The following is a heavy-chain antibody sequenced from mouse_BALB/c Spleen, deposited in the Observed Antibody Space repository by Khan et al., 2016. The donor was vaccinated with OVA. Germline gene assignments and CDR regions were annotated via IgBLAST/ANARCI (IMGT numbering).Heavy chain of an antibody. V-gene: IGHV9-3-1*01. CDR2: INTYTGEP. Sequence: QMQLEESGPELKKPGETVKISCKASGYTFTNYGMNWVKQAPGKGLKWMGWINTYTGEPTYADDFKGRFAFSLETSANTAYLQINNLKNEDTATYFCARPPYFSDVMDYWGQGTSVTVSS. J-gene: IGHJ4*01. CDR1: GYTFTNYG. D-gene: IGHD2-10*01. CDR3: ARPPYFSDVMDY.